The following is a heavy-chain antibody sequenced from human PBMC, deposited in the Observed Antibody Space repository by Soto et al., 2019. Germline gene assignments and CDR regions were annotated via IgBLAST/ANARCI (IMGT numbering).Heavy chain of an antibody. CDR1: GYTFTSYG. D-gene: IGHD1-1*01. J-gene: IGHJ4*02. CDR3: ARGRYGNY. CDR2: ISAHNGNT. Sequence: QVHLVQSGAEVKKPGASVKVSCKASGYTFTSYGITWVRQAPGQGLEWMGWISAHNGNTDYAQKLQGTVIVTRDTSTSTAYMKLRSQRSDDPAVYYCARGRYGNYWGQGALVTVSS. V-gene: IGHV1-18*01.